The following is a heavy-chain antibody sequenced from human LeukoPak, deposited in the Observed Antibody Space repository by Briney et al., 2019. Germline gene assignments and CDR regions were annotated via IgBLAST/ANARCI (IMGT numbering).Heavy chain of an antibody. Sequence: RGSLRLSCAASGFTFSSYAMSWVRQAPGKGLEWVSEISGSGSSTYYADSVKGRFTISRDNSKNTLYLQMNSLRAEDTALYYCAKHNSSSPSFDYWGQGTLVTVSS. CDR3: AKHNSSSPSFDY. J-gene: IGHJ4*02. CDR2: ISGSGSST. CDR1: GFTFSSYA. V-gene: IGHV3-23*01. D-gene: IGHD6-6*01.